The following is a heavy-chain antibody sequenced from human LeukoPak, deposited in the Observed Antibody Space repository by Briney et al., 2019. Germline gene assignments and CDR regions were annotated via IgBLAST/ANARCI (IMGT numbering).Heavy chain of an antibody. D-gene: IGHD3-22*01. J-gene: IGHJ4*02. CDR1: GYTLTELS. V-gene: IGHV1-24*01. CDR2: FDPEDGET. CDR3: ATDLWNSSGFVDY. Sequence: ASVRVSCKVSGYTLTELSMHWVRQAPGKGLEWMGGFDPEDGETIYAQKFQGRVTMTEDTSTDTAYMELSSLRSEDTAVYYCATDLWNSSGFVDYWGQGTLVTVSS.